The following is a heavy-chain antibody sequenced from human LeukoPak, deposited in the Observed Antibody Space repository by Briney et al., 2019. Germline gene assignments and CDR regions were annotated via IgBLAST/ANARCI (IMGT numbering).Heavy chain of an antibody. Sequence: PGGSLRLSCAASGFTFSSYAMSWVRQAPGKGLEWVSAISGSGGSTYYADSVKGRFTISRDNSKNTLYLQMNSLRAEDTAVYYCAKLGDDYGDSEPHYWGQGTLVTVSS. D-gene: IGHD4-17*01. CDR3: AKLGDDYGDSEPHY. CDR2: ISGSGGST. V-gene: IGHV3-23*01. J-gene: IGHJ4*02. CDR1: GFTFSSYA.